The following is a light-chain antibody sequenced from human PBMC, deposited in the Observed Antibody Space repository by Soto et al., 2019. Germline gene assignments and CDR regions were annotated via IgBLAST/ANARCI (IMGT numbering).Light chain of an antibody. J-gene: IGKJ2*02. CDR1: QSVSSSF. CDR2: GAS. V-gene: IGKV3-20*01. CDR3: QQDCSSPPST. Sequence: EIVLTQSPGTLSLSPGERATLSCRASQSVSSSFLAWYQQKPGQAPRLLICGASSRSAAISDRFSGSGSGTDFTPTITGLEAEDCAVYYCQQDCSSPPSTFGQGSKLEIK.